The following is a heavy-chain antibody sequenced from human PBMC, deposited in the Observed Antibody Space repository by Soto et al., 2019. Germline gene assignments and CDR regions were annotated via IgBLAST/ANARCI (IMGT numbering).Heavy chain of an antibody. V-gene: IGHV1-3*01. CDR3: ARDVHQPASGRTDFFDY. D-gene: IGHD6-25*01. J-gene: IGHJ4*02. CDR2: INGGKGNT. CDR1: GYNFTSYA. Sequence: ASVKVSCKASGYNFTSYAMHWVRQAPGQSLEWMGWINGGKGNTKYSQKFQGRVTITRDTSASTAYMELSSLRSEDTAVYYCARDVHQPASGRTDFFDYCGQRSLVIVSA.